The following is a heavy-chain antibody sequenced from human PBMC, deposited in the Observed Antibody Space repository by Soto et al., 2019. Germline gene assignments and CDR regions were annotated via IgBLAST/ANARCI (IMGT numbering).Heavy chain of an antibody. D-gene: IGHD6-6*01. CDR1: GFTFSSYS. J-gene: IGHJ4*02. CDR2: ISSSSSYI. Sequence: GGSLRLSCAASGFTFSSYSMNWVRQAPGKGLEWVSSISSSSSYIYYADSVKGRFTISRDNAKNSLYLQMNSLRAEDTAVYYCASDPKRYSSSSGEVPVWGQGTLVTVSS. V-gene: IGHV3-21*01. CDR3: ASDPKRYSSSSGEVPV.